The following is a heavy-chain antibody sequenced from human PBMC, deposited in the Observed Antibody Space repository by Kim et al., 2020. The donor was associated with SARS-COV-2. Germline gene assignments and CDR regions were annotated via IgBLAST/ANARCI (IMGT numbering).Heavy chain of an antibody. CDR3: ARLRDIQFDY. J-gene: IGHJ4*02. CDR1: GFTFSSYD. D-gene: IGHD2-15*01. Sequence: GGSLRLSCVASGFTFSSYDMTWVRQAPGKGPEWISCITTGDSTTYYAESVKGRFTISRDTAKNTLYLQMSSLKAEDTAVYYCARLRDIQFDYWGQGSVV. V-gene: IGHV3-48*03. CDR2: ITTGDSTT.